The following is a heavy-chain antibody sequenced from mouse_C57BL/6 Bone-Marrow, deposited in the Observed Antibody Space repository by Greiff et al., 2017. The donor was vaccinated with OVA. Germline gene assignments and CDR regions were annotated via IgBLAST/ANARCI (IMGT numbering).Heavy chain of an antibody. V-gene: IGHV1-69*01. CDR2: IDPSDSYT. CDR1: GYTFTSYW. D-gene: IGHD2-2*01. Sequence: QVQLKQPGAELVMPGASVKLSCKASGYTFTSYWMHWVKQRPGQGLEWIGEIDPSDSYTNYNQKFKGKSTLTVDKSSSTAYMQLSSLTSEDSAVYYCARNGYSDYWGQGTTLTVSS. CDR3: ARNGYSDY. J-gene: IGHJ2*01.